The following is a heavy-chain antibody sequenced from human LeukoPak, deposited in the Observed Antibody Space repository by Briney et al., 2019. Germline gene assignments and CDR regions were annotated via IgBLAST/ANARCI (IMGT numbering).Heavy chain of an antibody. J-gene: IGHJ3*02. CDR1: GSTFSSYG. CDR3: AKAPSAFDI. Sequence: SCKASGSTFSSYGMHWVRQAPGKGLEWVAVISYDGSNKYYADSVKGRFTISRDNSKNTLYLQMNSLRAEDTAVYYCAKAPSAFDIWGQGTMVTVSS. CDR2: ISYDGSNK. V-gene: IGHV3-30*18.